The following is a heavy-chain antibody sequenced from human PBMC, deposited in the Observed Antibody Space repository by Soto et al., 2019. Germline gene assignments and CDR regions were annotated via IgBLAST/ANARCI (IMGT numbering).Heavy chain of an antibody. CDR3: GRETSYGDSRDYYYYGMDV. D-gene: IGHD4-17*01. J-gene: IGHJ6*02. V-gene: IGHV4-59*01. Sequence: PSETLSLTCTVSGDSISNYYWSWIRQPPGKGLEWIVYIFYSGSTNYNPSLKSRVTISVDTSKNQFSLKLSSVTAADTAVYYCGRETSYGDSRDYYYYGMDVWGQGTTVTVSS. CDR1: GDSISNYY. CDR2: IFYSGST.